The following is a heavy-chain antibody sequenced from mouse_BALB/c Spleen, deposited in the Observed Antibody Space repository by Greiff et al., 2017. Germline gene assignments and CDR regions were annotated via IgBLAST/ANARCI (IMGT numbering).Heavy chain of an antibody. CDR1: GYSITSDYA. CDR2: ISYSGST. J-gene: IGHJ3*01. D-gene: IGHD2-10*01. V-gene: IGHV3-2*02. CDR3: ARSPSYYGNSAWFAY. Sequence: EVKLQESGPGLVKPSQSLSLTCTVTGYSITSDYAWNWIRQFPGNNLEWMGYISYSGSTSYNPSLKSRITITRDTSKNQFFLQLNSVTTEDTATYYCARSPSYYGNSAWFAYWGQGTLVTVSA.